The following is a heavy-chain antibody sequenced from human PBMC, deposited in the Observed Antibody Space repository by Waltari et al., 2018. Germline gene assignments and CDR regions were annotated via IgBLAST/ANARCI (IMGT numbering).Heavy chain of an antibody. J-gene: IGHJ4*02. CDR3: AKGWTSHYDFWSGYFDS. CDR2: IRSGANNK. CDR1: GFTFSTYG. D-gene: IGHD3-3*01. V-gene: IGHV3-30*02. Sequence: QVELVESGGGVVQPGGSLRLSCAASGFTFSTYGMHWVRQAPGKGLEWVAFIRSGANNKYYADSVKGRFTISRDNSENTLYLQMTSLRPEDTATYYCAKGWTSHYDFWSGYFDSWGQGTLVTVSS.